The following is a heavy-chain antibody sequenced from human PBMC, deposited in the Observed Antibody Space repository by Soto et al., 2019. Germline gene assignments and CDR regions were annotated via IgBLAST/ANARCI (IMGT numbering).Heavy chain of an antibody. CDR1: GFRFSGVA. D-gene: IGHD5-12*01. V-gene: IGHV3-30*04. Sequence: QVQLVESGGGVVQPGASLRLSCVASGFRFSGVAMHWVRQAPGKGLEWVAVISFDGSEKFYVDSVKGRFSISRDDFHSTVFLQMDSLRPEDTGVYYCARDLGGYVHLWDKSNYWGQGTLLNVSS. J-gene: IGHJ4*02. CDR2: ISFDGSEK. CDR3: ARDLGGYVHLWDKSNY.